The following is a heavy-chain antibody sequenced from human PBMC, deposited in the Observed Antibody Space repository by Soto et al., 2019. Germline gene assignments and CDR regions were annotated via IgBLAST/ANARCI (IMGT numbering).Heavy chain of an antibody. D-gene: IGHD4-17*01. V-gene: IGHV4-59*08. CDR2: IFYFGST. J-gene: IGHJ4*02. CDR3: ARRYGASFDY. CDR1: GGSISSYY. Sequence: SETLSLTCTVSGGSISSYYWSWIRQTPGKGLEWIGYIFYFGSTNYNPSLKSRVTLSIDTSKNQLSLKLSSVTAADTAVYYCARRYGASFDYWGQGTLVTVS.